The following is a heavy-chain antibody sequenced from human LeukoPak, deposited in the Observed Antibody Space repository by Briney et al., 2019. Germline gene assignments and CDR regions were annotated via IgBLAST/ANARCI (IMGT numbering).Heavy chain of an antibody. D-gene: IGHD3-10*01. CDR1: GFTFANYA. CDR3: AKNKGFGQPTDAFDI. Sequence: GGSLRLSCAASGFTFANYAMSWVRQAPGKGLEWVSAFSGSGGSTYYADSVKGRFTISRDNSKNTLYLQMNSLRAADTALYYCAKNKGFGQPTDAFDIWGQGTMVSVSS. J-gene: IGHJ3*02. CDR2: FSGSGGST. V-gene: IGHV3-23*01.